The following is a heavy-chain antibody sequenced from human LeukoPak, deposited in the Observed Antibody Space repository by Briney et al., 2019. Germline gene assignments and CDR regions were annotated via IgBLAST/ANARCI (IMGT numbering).Heavy chain of an antibody. CDR3: AKVDGYSGYDWGSRDYFDY. V-gene: IGHV3-30*02. CDR1: GFTFSSYG. D-gene: IGHD5-12*01. J-gene: IGHJ4*02. CDR2: IRYDGSNK. Sequence: GGSLRLPCAASGFTFSSYGMHWVRQAPGKGLEWVAFIRYDGSNKYYADSVKGRFTISRDNSKNTLYLQMNSLRAEDTAVYYCAKVDGYSGYDWGSRDYFDYWGQGTLVTVSS.